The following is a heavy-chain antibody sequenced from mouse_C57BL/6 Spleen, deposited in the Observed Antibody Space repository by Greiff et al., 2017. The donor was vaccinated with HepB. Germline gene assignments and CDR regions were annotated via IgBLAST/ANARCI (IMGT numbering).Heavy chain of an antibody. J-gene: IGHJ2*01. CDR2: IDPSDSYT. Sequence: VQLQQPGAELVMPGASVKLSCKASGYTFTSYWMHWVKQRPGQGLEWIGEIDPSDSYTNYNQKFKGKSTLTVDKSSSTAWMQLSSLTSEDAAVYCCAGVRDYWGQGTTLTVSS. CDR1: GYTFTSYW. V-gene: IGHV1-69*01. CDR3: AGVRDY.